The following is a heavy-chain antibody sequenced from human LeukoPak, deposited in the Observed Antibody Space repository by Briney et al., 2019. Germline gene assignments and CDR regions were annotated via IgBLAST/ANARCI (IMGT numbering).Heavy chain of an antibody. J-gene: IGHJ5*02. CDR2: LSGSARST. Sequence: PGGSLRLSCAASGFTFSSYAMSWVRQAPGKGLEWVSSLSGSARSTYYADSVKGRFTISRDNSKNTLYLQMNSLRAEDTAVYYCATDLRAPSAWGQGTLVTVSS. CDR3: ATDLRAPSA. CDR1: GFTFSSYA. V-gene: IGHV3-23*01.